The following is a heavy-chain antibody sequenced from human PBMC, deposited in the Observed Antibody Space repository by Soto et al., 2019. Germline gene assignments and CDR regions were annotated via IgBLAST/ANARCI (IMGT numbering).Heavy chain of an antibody. V-gene: IGHV3-23*01. Sequence: EVQLLESGGGLVQPGGSLRLSCAASGFTFNTFEMSWVRQAPGRGLEWVSFISDDGSRTYYADAVKGRFTISRDNSKYTLYLQVNRLTAEDPAVYACVKGGWLDFWGQGTLVTVSS. J-gene: IGHJ5*01. CDR1: GFTFNTFE. D-gene: IGHD3-16*01. CDR2: ISDDGSRT. CDR3: VKGGWLDF.